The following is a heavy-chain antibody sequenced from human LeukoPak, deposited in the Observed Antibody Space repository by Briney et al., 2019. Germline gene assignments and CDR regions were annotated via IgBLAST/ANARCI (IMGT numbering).Heavy chain of an antibody. Sequence: GGSLRLSCAASGFTFSSYAMEWVRQAPGKGLEWVSSITGSSDSIYYADSVKGRFTISRDNAKNSVYLQMNSLRAEDTAVYYCARDRPGDSVVGATDRWGQGTLVTVSS. CDR3: ARDRPGDSVVGATDR. V-gene: IGHV3-21*01. D-gene: IGHD1-26*01. J-gene: IGHJ5*02. CDR1: GFTFSSYA. CDR2: ITGSSDSI.